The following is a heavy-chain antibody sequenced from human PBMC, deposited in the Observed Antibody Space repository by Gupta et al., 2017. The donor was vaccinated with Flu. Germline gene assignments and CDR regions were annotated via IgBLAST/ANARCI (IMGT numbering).Heavy chain of an antibody. D-gene: IGHD1-26*01. CDR1: GFNINSYW. CDR3: TRDKLVGATQNDY. CDR2: INQHGSEI. Sequence: EVQLVESGGGLVQPGGSLSLSCVAFGFNINSYWMGWVRQAPGKRLEWVTNINQHGSEIYYVDSVKGRFTISRDNAKNSVYLQMNSLRAEDTAVYYCTRDKLVGATQNDYWGQGTLVTVSS. J-gene: IGHJ4*02. V-gene: IGHV3-7*01.